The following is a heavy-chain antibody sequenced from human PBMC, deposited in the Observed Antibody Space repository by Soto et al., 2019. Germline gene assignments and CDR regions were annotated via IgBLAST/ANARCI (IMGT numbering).Heavy chain of an antibody. J-gene: IGHJ3*02. CDR1: GFTFSSYG. V-gene: IGHV3-33*01. CDR2: IWYDGSNK. D-gene: IGHD2-21*01. CDR3: ARDPVVTPDAFDI. Sequence: GGSVRLSCAASGFTFSSYGMHWVRQAPGKGLEWVAVIWYDGSNKYYADSVKGRFTISRDNSKNTLYLQMNSLRAEDTAVYYCARDPVVTPDAFDIWGQGTMVTVSS.